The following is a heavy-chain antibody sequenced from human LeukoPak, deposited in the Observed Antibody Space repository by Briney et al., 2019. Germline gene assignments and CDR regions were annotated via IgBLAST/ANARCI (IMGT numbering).Heavy chain of an antibody. CDR2: INPNSGDT. CDR1: GYTFTGYY. J-gene: IGHJ4*02. Sequence: ASVKLSSKTSGYTFTGYYMHWLRQAPGQRLEWMGWINPNSGDTNSAQGFQDRVTMTRDTSISTAYMELSGLTSDDTAVYYCARHPTLDYWGQGTLVTVSS. V-gene: IGHV1-2*02. CDR3: ARHPTLDY.